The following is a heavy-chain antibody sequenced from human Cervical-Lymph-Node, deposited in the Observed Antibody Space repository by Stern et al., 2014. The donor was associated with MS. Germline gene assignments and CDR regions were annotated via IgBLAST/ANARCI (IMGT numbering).Heavy chain of an antibody. CDR1: GG. D-gene: IGHD3-10*01. Sequence: QVQLVQSGADVKKPGSSVRVSCKASGGISWLRQAPGQGLEWMGGIIPFVGTGTVNYAQNFQGRLTIIADTSTNTNYMERSSRRFADTAVYYCARGAGDNWFDPWGQGTLVSVSS. J-gene: IGHJ5*02. CDR3: ARGAGDNWFDP. V-gene: IGHV1-69*06. CDR2: IIPFVGTGTV.